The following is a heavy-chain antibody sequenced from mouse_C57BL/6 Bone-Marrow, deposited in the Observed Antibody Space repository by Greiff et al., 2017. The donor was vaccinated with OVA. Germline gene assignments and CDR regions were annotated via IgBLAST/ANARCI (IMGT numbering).Heavy chain of an antibody. V-gene: IGHV5-12*01. CDR3: ARQRITTVVARYFDV. CDR1: GFTFSDYY. CDR2: ISNGGGST. J-gene: IGHJ1*03. D-gene: IGHD1-1*01. Sequence: EVQGVESGGGLVQPGGSLKLSCAASGFTFSDYYMYWVRQTPEKRLEWVAYISNGGGSTYYPDTVKGRFTISRDNAKNTLYLQMSRLKSEDTAMYYCARQRITTVVARYFDVWGTGTTVTVSS.